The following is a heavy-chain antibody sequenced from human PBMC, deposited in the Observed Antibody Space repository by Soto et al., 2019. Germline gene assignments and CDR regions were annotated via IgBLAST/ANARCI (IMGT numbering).Heavy chain of an antibody. CDR2: ISAYNGNT. CDR3: ARDRMMQWLVRRGETYDAFDI. J-gene: IGHJ3*02. V-gene: IGHV1-18*01. D-gene: IGHD6-19*01. CDR1: GYTFTSYG. Sequence: QVQLVQSGAEVKKPGASVKVSCKASGYTFTSYGISWVRQAPGQGLEWMGWISAYNGNTNYAQKLQGRVTMTTDTYTSTAYMELRSLRSDDTAVYYCARDRMMQWLVRRGETYDAFDIWGQGTMVTVSS.